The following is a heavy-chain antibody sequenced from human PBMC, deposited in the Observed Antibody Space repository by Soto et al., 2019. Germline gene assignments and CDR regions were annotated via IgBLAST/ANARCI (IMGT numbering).Heavy chain of an antibody. D-gene: IGHD3-9*01. J-gene: IGHJ5*02. CDR2: IYYSGST. Sequence: PSETLSLTCTVSGGSISSGGYYWSWIRQHPGKGLEWIGYIYYSGSTYYNPSLKSRVTISIDTSKNQFSLKMKSVTAADTAVYYCVRDYLLTGFDPWGQGALVTVSS. CDR1: GGSISSGGYY. CDR3: VRDYLLTGFDP. V-gene: IGHV4-31*03.